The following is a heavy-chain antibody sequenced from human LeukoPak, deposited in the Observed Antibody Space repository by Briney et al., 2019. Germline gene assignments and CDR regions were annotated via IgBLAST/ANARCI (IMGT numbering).Heavy chain of an antibody. CDR2: IWYDGSNK. J-gene: IGHJ4*02. Sequence: GGSLRLSCAASGFTFSSYGMHWVRQAPGKGLEWVAVIWYDGSNKYYADSVKGRFTISRDNSKNALYLQMNSLRAEDTAVYYCARDRIRLRFLDYWGQGTLVTVSS. D-gene: IGHD5-12*01. CDR1: GFTFSSYG. CDR3: ARDRIRLRFLDY. V-gene: IGHV3-33*01.